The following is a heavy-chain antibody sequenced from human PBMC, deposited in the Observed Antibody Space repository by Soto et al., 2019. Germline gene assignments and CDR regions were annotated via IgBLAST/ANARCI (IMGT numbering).Heavy chain of an antibody. CDR2: IYPGDSDT. CDR1: GYSFTSYW. CDR3: ARQRGSSSSFDYYYGMDV. V-gene: IGHV5-51*01. Sequence: GESLNISCKGSGYSFTSYWIGWVRQMPGKGLEWMGIIYPGDSDTRYSPSFQGQVTISADKSISTAYLQWSSLKASDTAMYYCARQRGSSSSFDYYYGMDVWGQGTTVTVSS. J-gene: IGHJ6*02. D-gene: IGHD6-6*01.